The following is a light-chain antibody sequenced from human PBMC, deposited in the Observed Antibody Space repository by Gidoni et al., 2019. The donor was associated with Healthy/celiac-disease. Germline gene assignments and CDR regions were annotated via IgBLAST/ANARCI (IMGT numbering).Light chain of an antibody. V-gene: IGKV2-28*01. CDR1: QSLLHSNGYNY. Sequence: DIVMTQSPLSLPVTPGEPASISCRSSQSLLHSNGYNYLDWYLQKPGQSPQLLIYLGSNRASGVPDRFSGSGSGTDFTLKISRVEAEDVGVYCCMQALQPYTFGQGTKLEIK. CDR3: MQALQPYT. J-gene: IGKJ2*01. CDR2: LGS.